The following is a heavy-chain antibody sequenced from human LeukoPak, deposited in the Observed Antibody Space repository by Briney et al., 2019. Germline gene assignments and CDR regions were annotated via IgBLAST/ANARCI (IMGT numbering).Heavy chain of an antibody. CDR1: GFTFSSYA. CDR3: ARGVRFLEWLLDY. V-gene: IGHV3-23*01. D-gene: IGHD3-3*01. Sequence: PGGSLRLSCAASGFTFSSYAMSWVRQAPGKGLEWVSAISGSGGSTYYADSVKGRFTISRDNSKNTLYLQMNSLRAEDTAVYYCARGVRFLEWLLDYWGQGTLVTVSS. J-gene: IGHJ4*02. CDR2: ISGSGGST.